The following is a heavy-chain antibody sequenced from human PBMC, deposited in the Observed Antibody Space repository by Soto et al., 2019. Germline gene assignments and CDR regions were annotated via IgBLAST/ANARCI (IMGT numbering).Heavy chain of an antibody. CDR1: GGSISSYY. Sequence: LSLTCTVSGGSISSYYWSWIRQPPGKGLEWIGYIYYSGSTNYNPSLKSRVTISVDTSKNQFSLKLSSVTAADTAVYYCARSSWDIVVVPASYGMDVWGQGTTVTVSS. CDR3: ARSSWDIVVVPASYGMDV. V-gene: IGHV4-59*01. CDR2: IYYSGST. J-gene: IGHJ6*02. D-gene: IGHD2-2*01.